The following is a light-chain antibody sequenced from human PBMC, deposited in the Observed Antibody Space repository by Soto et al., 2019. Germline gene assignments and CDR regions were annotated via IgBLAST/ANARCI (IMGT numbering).Light chain of an antibody. CDR2: EVS. V-gene: IGLV2-23*02. Sequence: QSLLAQPAPLSGSPGQSITLSRPGTSNYNLVSWYQQHPGKAPKLVIYEVSERPSGVSNRFSGSKSGNTASLTISGLQAEDEADYYCCSYPGSSILYVFGTGTKVTVL. CDR3: CSYPGSSILYV. J-gene: IGLJ1*01. CDR1: SNYNL.